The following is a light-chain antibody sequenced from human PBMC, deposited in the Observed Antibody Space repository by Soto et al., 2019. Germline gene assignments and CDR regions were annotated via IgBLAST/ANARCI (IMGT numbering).Light chain of an antibody. CDR2: DVS. Sequence: QSALTQPASVSGSPGQSITISCTGTSSDVGGYNYVSWYQQHPDKAPKLMIYDVSNRPSGVSNRFSGSKSGNTASLTISGLQAEDEADYYCSSYTSSSTLEVVFGGGTKVTVL. J-gene: IGLJ2*01. V-gene: IGLV2-14*01. CDR3: SSYTSSSTLEVV. CDR1: SSDVGGYNY.